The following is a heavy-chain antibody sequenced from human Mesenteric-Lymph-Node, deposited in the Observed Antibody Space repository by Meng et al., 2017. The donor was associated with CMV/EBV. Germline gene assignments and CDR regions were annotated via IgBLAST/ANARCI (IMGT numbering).Heavy chain of an antibody. CDR3: ARGKTRAFDI. V-gene: IGHV3-7*03. Sequence: GESLKISCAASGFTFSSYWMSWVRQAPGKGLEWVANIKQDGSEKYYVDSVKGRFTISRDNAKNSLYLQMNSLRAEDTAVYYCARGKTRAFDIWGQGTMVTVSS. CDR1: GFTFSSYW. CDR2: IKQDGSEK. J-gene: IGHJ3*02.